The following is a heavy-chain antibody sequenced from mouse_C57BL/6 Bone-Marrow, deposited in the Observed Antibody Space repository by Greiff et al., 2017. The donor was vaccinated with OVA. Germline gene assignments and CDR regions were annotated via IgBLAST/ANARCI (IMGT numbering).Heavy chain of an antibody. Sequence: VQLQQSGAELVRPGASVKLSCKASGYTFTDYYINWVKQRPGQGLEWIARIYPGSGNTYYNEKFKGKATLTAEKSSSTAYMQLSSLTSEDSAVYFCARRGIYYGSSRYFDVWGTGTTVTVSS. D-gene: IGHD1-1*01. CDR3: ARRGIYYGSSRYFDV. CDR1: GYTFTDYY. J-gene: IGHJ1*03. V-gene: IGHV1-76*01. CDR2: IYPGSGNT.